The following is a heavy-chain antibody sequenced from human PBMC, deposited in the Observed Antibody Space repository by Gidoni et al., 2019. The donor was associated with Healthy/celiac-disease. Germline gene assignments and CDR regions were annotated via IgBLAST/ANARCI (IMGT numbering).Heavy chain of an antibody. J-gene: IGHJ6*02. CDR3: ARSYDSSGLRYYGMDV. V-gene: IGHV3-9*01. D-gene: IGHD3-22*01. CDR1: GITFDDYA. CDR2: FSWNSVII. Sequence: EVQLVESGGGLVQPGRSVRLSWAASGITFDDYAMPWVRQAPGKGLEWVSGFSWNSVIIGYADSGKGRFTISRDNAKNSLYLQMNSLRAEDTALYYCARSYDSSGLRYYGMDVWGQGTTVTVSS.